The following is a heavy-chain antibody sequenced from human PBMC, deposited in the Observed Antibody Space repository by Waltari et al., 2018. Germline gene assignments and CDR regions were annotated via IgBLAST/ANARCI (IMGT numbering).Heavy chain of an antibody. CDR2: AFFDGIKT. J-gene: IGHJ5*02. CDR1: GFSLRNFG. Sequence: QVQLVESGGGVVQPGMSLRLSCAVSGFSLRNFGIHWVRQAPGKGLEWVALAFFDGIKTHYADSVRGRFTISRDNSKNTLYLDINNLRVDDTGIYYCAKDAFGNTYLDHWGQGTVVTVSS. CDR3: AKDAFGNTYLDH. V-gene: IGHV3-30*18. D-gene: IGHD3-10*01.